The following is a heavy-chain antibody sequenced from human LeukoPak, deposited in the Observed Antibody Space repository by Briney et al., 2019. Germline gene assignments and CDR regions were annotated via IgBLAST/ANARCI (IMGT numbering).Heavy chain of an antibody. CDR2: INHSGST. CDR1: GGSISSSSYY. CDR3: ARGRVRYFDWSKYYFDY. D-gene: IGHD3-9*01. V-gene: IGHV4-39*07. J-gene: IGHJ4*02. Sequence: PSETLSLTCTVSGGSISSSSYYWGWIRQPPGTGLEWIGEINHSGSTNYNPSLKSRVTISVDTSKNQFSLKLSSVTAADTAVYYCARGRVRYFDWSKYYFDYWGQGTLVTVSS.